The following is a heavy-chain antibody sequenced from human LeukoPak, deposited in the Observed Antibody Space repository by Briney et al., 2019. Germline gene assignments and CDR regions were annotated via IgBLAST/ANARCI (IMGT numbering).Heavy chain of an antibody. V-gene: IGHV3-53*05. D-gene: IGHD4-17*01. J-gene: IGHJ4*02. CDR1: GGSISSYY. Sequence: PSETLSLTCTVSGGSISSYYWSWVRQAPGKGLEWVSVIYSGGSTYYADSVKGRFTISRDNSKNTLYLQMNSLRAEDTAVYYCARSGYGDYDYWGQGTRVTVSS. CDR2: IYSGGST. CDR3: ARSGYGDYDY.